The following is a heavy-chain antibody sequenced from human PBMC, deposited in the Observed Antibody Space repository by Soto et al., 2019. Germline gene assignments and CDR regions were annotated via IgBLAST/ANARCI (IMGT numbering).Heavy chain of an antibody. J-gene: IGHJ6*02. CDR1: GYTFTSYA. CDR2: INAGNGNT. V-gene: IGHV1-3*01. CDR3: ARELEYCISTSCYYYYGMDV. Sequence: ASVKVSCKASGYTFTSYAMHWVRQAPGQRLEWMGWINAGNGNTKYSQKFQGRVTITRDTSASTAYMELSSLRSEDTAVYYCARELEYCISTSCYYYYGMDVWGQGNTVTVSS. D-gene: IGHD2-2*01.